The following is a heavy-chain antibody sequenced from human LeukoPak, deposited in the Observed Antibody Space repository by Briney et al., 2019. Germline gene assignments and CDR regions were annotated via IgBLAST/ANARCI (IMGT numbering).Heavy chain of an antibody. V-gene: IGHV4-61*02. J-gene: IGHJ5*02. CDR2: IYTSGST. CDR1: GGSTSSGSYY. Sequence: PSETLSLTYTVSGGSTSSGSYYWSWIRQPAGKGLEWNGRIYTSGSTNYNPSLKSRVTISVDTSKNQFSLKLSSVTAADTAVYYCARDLYIRSSGEFDPWGQGTLLTVSS. D-gene: IGHD3-3*02. CDR3: ARDLYIRSSGEFDP.